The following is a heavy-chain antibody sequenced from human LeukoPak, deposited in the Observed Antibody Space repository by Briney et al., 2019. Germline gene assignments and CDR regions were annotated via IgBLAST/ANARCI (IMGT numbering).Heavy chain of an antibody. CDR2: IRHDGSNK. D-gene: IGHD3-10*01. V-gene: IGHV3-30*02. J-gene: IGHJ4*02. Sequence: GGSLRLSCAASGFTFSSYGMHWVRQAPGKGLEWVAFIRHDGSNKYYEDSVKGRFTISRDNSKNTLYLQMNSLRAEDTAVYYCAEDTRGDYGWDFDYWGQGTLLTVSS. CDR1: GFTFSSYG. CDR3: AEDTRGDYGWDFDY.